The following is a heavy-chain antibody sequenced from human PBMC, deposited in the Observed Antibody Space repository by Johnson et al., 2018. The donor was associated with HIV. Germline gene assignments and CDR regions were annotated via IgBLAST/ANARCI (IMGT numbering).Heavy chain of an antibody. J-gene: IGHJ3*02. Sequence: QVQLVESGGGVVQPGRSLRLSCAASGFTFSSYAMHWVRQAPGKGLEWVAVISYDGGLKYYADAVKGRFTISRDSAKNSLYLQMNSLRAEDTALYYCARAHYDSSGYLLKGGAFDIWGQGTMVTVSS. V-gene: IGHV3-30*04. CDR1: GFTFSSYA. CDR3: ARAHYDSSGYLLKGGAFDI. D-gene: IGHD3-22*01. CDR2: ISYDGGLK.